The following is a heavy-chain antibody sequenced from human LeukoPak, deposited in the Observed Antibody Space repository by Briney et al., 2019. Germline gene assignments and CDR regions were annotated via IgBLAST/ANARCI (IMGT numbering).Heavy chain of an antibody. Sequence: SVKVSCKASGGTSSSYAISWVRQAPGQGLEWMGGIIPIFGTANYAQKFQGRVTITADESTSTAYMELSSLRSEDTAVYYCARAASEGDYYDSSGYPYYFDYWGQGTLVTVSS. D-gene: IGHD3-22*01. V-gene: IGHV1-69*01. CDR1: GGTSSSYA. J-gene: IGHJ4*02. CDR2: IIPIFGTA. CDR3: ARAASEGDYYDSSGYPYYFDY.